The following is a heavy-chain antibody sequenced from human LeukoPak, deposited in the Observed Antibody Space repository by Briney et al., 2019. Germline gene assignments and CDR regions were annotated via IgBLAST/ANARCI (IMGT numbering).Heavy chain of an antibody. CDR2: INPSGGSI. Sequence: ASVKVSCEASGYTFTSYYMHWVRQAPGQGLEWMGIINPSGGSISYAQKFQGRVTMTRDMSTSTVYMELSSLTSEDTAVYYCASPNIAVAGSLDYWGQGTLVTVSS. V-gene: IGHV1-46*01. J-gene: IGHJ4*02. CDR1: GYTFTSYY. CDR3: ASPNIAVAGSLDY. D-gene: IGHD6-19*01.